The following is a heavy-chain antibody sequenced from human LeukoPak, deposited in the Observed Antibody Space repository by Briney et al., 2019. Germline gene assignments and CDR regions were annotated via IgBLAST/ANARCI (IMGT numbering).Heavy chain of an antibody. J-gene: IGHJ4*02. Sequence: SETLSLTCAVYGGSFSGYYWSWIRQPPGKGPEWIGEINHSGSTNYNPSLKSRVTISVDTSKNQFSLKLSSVTAADTAVYYCARSRVWGSYRYHPRYYFDYWGQGTLVTVSS. CDR3: ARSRVWGSYRYHPRYYFDY. V-gene: IGHV4-34*01. CDR1: GGSFSGYY. D-gene: IGHD3-16*02. CDR2: INHSGST.